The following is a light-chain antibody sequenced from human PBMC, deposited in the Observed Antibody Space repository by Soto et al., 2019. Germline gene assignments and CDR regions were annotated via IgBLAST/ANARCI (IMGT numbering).Light chain of an antibody. Sequence: IVLTQSPGTLSLSPGERATLSCRASQSVGSNFLAWYQQKRGQAPRILIYAASNRASGIPDRFSGSGSGSDFTLTVSRLEPEDFAVYYCQQYSSPPWAFGRGTRVEI. V-gene: IGKV3-20*01. CDR3: QQYSSPPWA. J-gene: IGKJ1*01. CDR1: QSVGSNF. CDR2: AAS.